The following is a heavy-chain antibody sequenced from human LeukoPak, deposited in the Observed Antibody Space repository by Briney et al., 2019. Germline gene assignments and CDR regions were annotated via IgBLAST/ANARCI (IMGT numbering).Heavy chain of an antibody. CDR3: ARRYGGYLYYFDY. D-gene: IGHD5-12*01. CDR2: IYYSGST. J-gene: IGHJ4*02. V-gene: IGHV4-59*01. CDR1: GGSISSYY. Sequence: PSETLSLTCTVSGGSISSYYWSWIRQPPGKGLERIGYIYYSGSTNYNPSLKSRVTISVDTSKNQFSLKLSSVTAADTAVYYCARRYGGYLYYFDYWGQGTLVTVSS.